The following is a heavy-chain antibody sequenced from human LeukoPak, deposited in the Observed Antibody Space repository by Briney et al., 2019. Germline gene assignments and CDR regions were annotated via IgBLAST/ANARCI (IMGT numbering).Heavy chain of an antibody. D-gene: IGHD3-10*01. CDR2: IKQDGSEK. Sequence: GGSLRLSCAASGFTFSSYWMSWVRQAPGKGLEWVANIKQDGSEKYYVDSVKGRFIISRDNAKNSLYLQMNSLRAEDTAVYYCARIRYYYGSGSYSFDYWGQGTLVTVSS. V-gene: IGHV3-7*01. J-gene: IGHJ4*02. CDR1: GFTFSSYW. CDR3: ARIRYYYGSGSYSFDY.